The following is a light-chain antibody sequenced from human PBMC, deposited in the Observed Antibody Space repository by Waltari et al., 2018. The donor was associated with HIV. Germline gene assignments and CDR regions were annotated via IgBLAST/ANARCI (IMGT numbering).Light chain of an antibody. J-gene: IGLJ2*01. V-gene: IGLV2-14*03. Sequence: HSALTQPASVSGSPGQSLTISCTGTSSDVGGYDYVSWYQQHPGKAPKLMIYDVSNRPSGVSDRFSGSKSGNTASLTISGLQAEDDADYYCSSYTSSSTPVFGGGTKLTVL. CDR3: SSYTSSSTPV. CDR2: DVS. CDR1: SSDVGGYDY.